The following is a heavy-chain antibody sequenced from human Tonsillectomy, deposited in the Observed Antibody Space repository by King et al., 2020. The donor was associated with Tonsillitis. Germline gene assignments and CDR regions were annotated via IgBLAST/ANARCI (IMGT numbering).Heavy chain of an antibody. CDR3: ASAFCSSGYYPPGFDF. CDR2: IKQDGSEK. CDR1: GFTFSSYW. Sequence: VQLVESGGGLVQPGGSLRLSCAASGFTFSSYWMSWVRQAPGKGLEWVANIKQDGSEKYYVDSVKGRFTISRDNAKNSLYLQMNTLRAEDTAVYYCASAFCSSGYYPPGFDFWGQGTLVTVSS. J-gene: IGHJ4*02. V-gene: IGHV3-7*01. D-gene: IGHD3-22*01.